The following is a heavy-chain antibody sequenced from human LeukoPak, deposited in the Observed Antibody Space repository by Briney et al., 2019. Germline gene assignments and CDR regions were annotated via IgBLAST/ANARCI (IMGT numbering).Heavy chain of an antibody. CDR2: IKPKTDGETT. CDR1: GFTFSSYA. D-gene: IGHD2-21*01. J-gene: IGHJ4*02. V-gene: IGHV3-15*01. CDR3: ITPLPYSAQ. Sequence: GGSLRLSCAASGFTFSSYATSWVRQAPGKGLEWVDRIKPKTDGETTEYAAPVKDRFSISRDDSKSMMYLQMNSLKTEDTAVYYCITPLPYSAQGGQGTLVTVSS.